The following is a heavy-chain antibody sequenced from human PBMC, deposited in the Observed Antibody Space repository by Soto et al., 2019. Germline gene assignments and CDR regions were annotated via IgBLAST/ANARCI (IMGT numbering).Heavy chain of an antibody. D-gene: IGHD3-22*01. J-gene: IGHJ3*02. V-gene: IGHV3-11*01. CDR1: GFTFSDYY. CDR3: ARERLRITMIVVVLDAFDI. Sequence: QVQLVESGGGLVKPGGSLRLSCAASGFTFSDYYMSWIRQAPGKGLEWVSYISSSGSTIYYADSVKGRFTISRDNAKNSLYLQMNSLRAEDTAVYYCARERLRITMIVVVLDAFDIWGQGTMVTVSS. CDR2: ISSSGSTI.